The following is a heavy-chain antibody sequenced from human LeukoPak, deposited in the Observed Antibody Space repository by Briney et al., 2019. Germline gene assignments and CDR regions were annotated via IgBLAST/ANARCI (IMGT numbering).Heavy chain of an antibody. CDR3: ARDRSHQRRFHSSREENWFDP. CDR2: IRYDGNNE. CDR1: GFTFSSYG. J-gene: IGHJ5*02. V-gene: IGHV3-30*02. D-gene: IGHD6-13*01. Sequence: PGGSLRLSCAAPGFTFSSYGMHWVRQAPGKGLEWVAFIRYDGNNEYYADSVKGRFTISRDNSKNTLYLQMNSLRAEDTAVYYCARDRSHQRRFHSSREENWFDPWGQGTLVTVSS.